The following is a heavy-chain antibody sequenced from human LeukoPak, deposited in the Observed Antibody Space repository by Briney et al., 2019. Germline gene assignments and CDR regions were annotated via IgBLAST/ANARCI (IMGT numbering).Heavy chain of an antibody. J-gene: IGHJ5*02. D-gene: IGHD3-10*01. CDR3: ARDLITMVRGVMSWFDP. V-gene: IGHV1-18*01. Sequence: GASVKVSCKASGYTFTSYGISWVRQAPGQGLEWMVWISAYNGNTNYAQKLQGRVTMTTDTSTSTAYMELRSLRSDDTAVYYCARDLITMVRGVMSWFDPWGQGTLVTVSS. CDR1: GYTFTSYG. CDR2: ISAYNGNT.